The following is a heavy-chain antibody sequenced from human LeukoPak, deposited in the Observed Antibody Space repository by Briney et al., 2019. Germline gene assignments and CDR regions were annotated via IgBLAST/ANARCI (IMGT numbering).Heavy chain of an antibody. D-gene: IGHD2-15*01. CDR1: GGSFSGYY. CDR2: INHSGST. CDR3: TRGLRLGYCSGGSCYYWFDP. J-gene: IGHJ5*02. V-gene: IGHV4-34*01. Sequence: SETLSLTCAVYGGSFSGYYWSWLRQPPGKGLEWIGEINHSGSTNYNPSLQSRVTISADTSKNQFSLNLRSVIAADTAVYYCTRGLRLGYCSGGSCYYWFDPWGQGTRVTVSS.